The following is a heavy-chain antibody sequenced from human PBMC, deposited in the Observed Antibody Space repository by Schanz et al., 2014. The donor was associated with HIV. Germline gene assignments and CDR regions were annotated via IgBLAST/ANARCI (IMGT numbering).Heavy chain of an antibody. Sequence: EVHLLESGGGLVQPGGSLRLSCAASGFAFSNYAMSWVRQGPGKGLEWVSAISGGGAGTYYADSVKGRLTISRDNSKNTLYLQMNSLRAEDTAVYYCAREREESIAYYYYGMDVWGQGTAVTVSS. J-gene: IGHJ6*02. CDR2: ISGGGAGT. CDR3: AREREESIAYYYYGMDV. D-gene: IGHD1-26*01. V-gene: IGHV3-23*01. CDR1: GFAFSNYA.